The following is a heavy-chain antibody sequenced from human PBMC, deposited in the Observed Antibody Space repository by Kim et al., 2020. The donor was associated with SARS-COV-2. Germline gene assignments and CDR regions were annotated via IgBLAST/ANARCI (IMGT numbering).Heavy chain of an antibody. CDR2: IYYSRST. CDR3: ARVVSGSWFDP. Sequence: SETLSLTCAVSGGSISSGGYSWSCIRQPPGKGLEWVGYIYYSRSTNYNPYLKSRVTISVDRYKNPFSLKLSAVTAADTGVYDCARVVSGSWFDPWGQGTLVTVSS. V-gene: IGHV4-30-2*01. CDR1: GGSISSGGYS. D-gene: IGHD1-26*01. J-gene: IGHJ5*02.